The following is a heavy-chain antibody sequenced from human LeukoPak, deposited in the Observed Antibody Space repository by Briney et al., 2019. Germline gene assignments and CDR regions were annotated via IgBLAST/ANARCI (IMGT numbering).Heavy chain of an antibody. D-gene: IGHD2-21*01. CDR1: GFTVSNKY. Sequence: GGSLRLSCAASGFTVSNKYMTWVRQASGKGLEWVSATSSSDPGTYYADSVRGRFTISRDNSKNTLYLQLNSLRVEDAGVYYCARAPVTSCRGVYCYPFDYWGQGTLVTVSS. CDR2: TSSSDPGT. J-gene: IGHJ4*02. V-gene: IGHV3-23*01. CDR3: ARAPVTSCRGVYCYPFDY.